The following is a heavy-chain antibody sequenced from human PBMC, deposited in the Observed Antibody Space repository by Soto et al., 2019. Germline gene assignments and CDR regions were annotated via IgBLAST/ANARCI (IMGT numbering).Heavy chain of an antibody. Sequence: EVQLVESAGGLVQPGGSLRLSCAASGFTFSSFSMNWVRQAPGKGLEWVSYISGSSDTIYYADSVKGRFTISRDNAKNALYLQMNSLRAEDTAVYYCARVGLEDYSHYYMDVWGKGTTVTVSS. CDR1: GFTFSSFS. J-gene: IGHJ6*03. CDR3: ARVGLEDYSHYYMDV. CDR2: ISGSSDTI. D-gene: IGHD3-10*01. V-gene: IGHV3-48*01.